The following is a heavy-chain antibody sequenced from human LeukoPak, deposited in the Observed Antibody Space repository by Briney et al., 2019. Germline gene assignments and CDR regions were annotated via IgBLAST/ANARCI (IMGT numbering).Heavy chain of an antibody. D-gene: IGHD3-22*01. J-gene: IGHJ3*02. Sequence: PGGSLRLSCAASGLTFSMPPMDWVRQAPGKGLEWVAFIQNDGNSKNYADSVKGRFTISRDTSKNTLYLQMNSLRPDDTAVYYCAKENYYDSSGYYLGSFNPFFDIWGQGTMVTVSS. CDR1: GLTFSMPP. V-gene: IGHV3-30*02. CDR2: IQNDGNSK. CDR3: AKENYYDSSGYYLGSFNPFFDI.